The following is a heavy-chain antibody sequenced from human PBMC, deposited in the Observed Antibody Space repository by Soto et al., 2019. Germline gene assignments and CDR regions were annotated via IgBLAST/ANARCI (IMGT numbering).Heavy chain of an antibody. Sequence: QLQLQESGSELVKPSQTLSLTCTVSGGSITSGGYSWTWIRQSPGKGLEWIGYTYQSGSAYYNPSLKSRVTISVDRSKNQFSLNLTSVTAADTAVYYCARDYYGMDVWGQGTTVTVSS. CDR2: TYQSGSA. J-gene: IGHJ6*02. V-gene: IGHV4-30-2*06. CDR1: GGSITSGGYS. CDR3: ARDYYGMDV.